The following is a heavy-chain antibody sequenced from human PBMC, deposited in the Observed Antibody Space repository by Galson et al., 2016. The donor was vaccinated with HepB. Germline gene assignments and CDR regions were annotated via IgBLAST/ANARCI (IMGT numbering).Heavy chain of an antibody. Sequence: SETLSLTCAVSGASVSSSYWWSWVRQSPRKGLEWLGEIFPSGNTNYNPALESRLIISLDKSENQFSLKLSSVTTADTAMYFCARVRGQGYMSGSPAYFDSWGQGTPVTVSS. CDR1: GASVSSSYW. V-gene: IGHV4-4*02. J-gene: IGHJ4*02. D-gene: IGHD5-18*01. CDR3: ARVRGQGYMSGSPAYFDS. CDR2: IFPSGNT.